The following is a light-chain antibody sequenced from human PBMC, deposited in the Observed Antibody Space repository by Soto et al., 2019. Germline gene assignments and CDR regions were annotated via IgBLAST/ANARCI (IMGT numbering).Light chain of an antibody. CDR1: QNINKY. Sequence: DIQMTQSPSSLSASVGDRVTITCRTSQNINKYLSWYQQKPGKAPKLLIYATSTLQSGVPSRFSGSGSGTDFTLTISPLQPEDFATFYCLQSYSTPRTVGQGTKVDI. V-gene: IGKV1-39*01. CDR2: ATS. CDR3: LQSYSTPRT. J-gene: IGKJ1*01.